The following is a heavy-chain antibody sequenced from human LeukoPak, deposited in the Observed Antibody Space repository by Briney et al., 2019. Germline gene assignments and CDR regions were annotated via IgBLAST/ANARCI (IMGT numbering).Heavy chain of an antibody. CDR1: GFTFSSYG. CDR3: ARDTSLTVTTHFDY. CDR2: IWYDGSNK. J-gene: IGHJ4*02. V-gene: IGHV3-33*01. Sequence: GGSLRLSCAASGFTFSSYGVHWVRQAPGKGLEWVAVIWYDGSNKYYADSVKGRFTISRDNSKNTLYLQMNSLRAEDTAVYYCARDTSLTVTTHFDYWGQGTLVTVSS. D-gene: IGHD4-17*01.